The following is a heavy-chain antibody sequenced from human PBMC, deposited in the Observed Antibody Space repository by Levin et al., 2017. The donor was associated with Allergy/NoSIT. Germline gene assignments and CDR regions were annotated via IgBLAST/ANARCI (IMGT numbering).Heavy chain of an antibody. CDR1: GFTFSSYN. J-gene: IGHJ4*02. V-gene: IGHV3-48*01. Sequence: GESLKISCAASGFTFSSYNMNWVRQAPGKGLEWVSYISSSSSTIFYADSVKGRFTISRDNAKNSLYLQMNSLRAEDTAVYYCARDTRAGTAAYWGQGTLVTVSS. CDR2: ISSSSSTI. D-gene: IGHD6-13*01. CDR3: ARDTRAGTAAY.